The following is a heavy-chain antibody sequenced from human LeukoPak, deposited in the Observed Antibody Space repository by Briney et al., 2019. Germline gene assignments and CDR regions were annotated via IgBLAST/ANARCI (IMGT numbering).Heavy chain of an antibody. Sequence: GRSLRLSCAASGFTFDDYAMHWVRQAPGEGLEWVSGISWNSGSIGYADSVKGRFTISRDNAKNSLYLQMNSLRAEDTVLYYCATGYYGSGSYSLPDYWGQGTLVTVSS. J-gene: IGHJ4*02. D-gene: IGHD3-10*01. V-gene: IGHV3-9*01. CDR2: ISWNSGSI. CDR3: ATGYYGSGSYSLPDY. CDR1: GFTFDDYA.